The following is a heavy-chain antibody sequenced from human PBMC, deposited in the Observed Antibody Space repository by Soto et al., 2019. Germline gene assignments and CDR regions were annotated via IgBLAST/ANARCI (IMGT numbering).Heavy chain of an antibody. J-gene: IGHJ6*02. CDR1: GYTFTSYD. Sequence: ASVKVSCKASGYTFTSYDINWVRQATGQGLEWMGWMNPNSGNTGYAQKFQGRVTVTRNTSISTAYMELSSLRSEDTAVYYCARALGRITIFGVVITIPFYKYYGMDVWGQGTTVTVSS. CDR3: ARALGRITIFGVVITIPFYKYYGMDV. D-gene: IGHD3-3*01. CDR2: MNPNSGNT. V-gene: IGHV1-8*01.